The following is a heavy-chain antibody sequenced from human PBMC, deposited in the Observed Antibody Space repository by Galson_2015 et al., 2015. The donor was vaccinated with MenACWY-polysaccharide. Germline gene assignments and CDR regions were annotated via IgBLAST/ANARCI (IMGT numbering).Heavy chain of an antibody. CDR2: ISWNSGNN. CDR3: AKGLDGVASPDY. CDR1: GFRVDDYD. D-gene: IGHD3-3*01. V-gene: IGHV3-9*01. J-gene: IGHJ4*02. Sequence: AMRLACAASGFRVDDYDMHWVRQAPGKGLVWVSGISWNSGNNDYADSVKGRFTIPRDNARDYLYLQLNSLRVEDTALYYCAKGLDGVASPDYWGQGTLVTVSS.